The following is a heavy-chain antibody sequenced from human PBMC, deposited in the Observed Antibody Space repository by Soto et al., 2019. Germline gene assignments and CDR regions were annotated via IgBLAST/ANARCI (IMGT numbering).Heavy chain of an antibody. J-gene: IGHJ6*02. CDR3: STSVYCSTTRCYYYYGLDV. Sequence: QVQLVQSGAEVKKPGSSVKVSCKVSGGTFSSHSINWVRQAPGQGPEWMGGIITIFGTENYAQNFQGRVTITADESTSTAYMELSSLTSEDTALYYCSTSVYCSTTRCYYYYGLDVWGQGTTVIVSS. CDR1: GGTFSSHS. D-gene: IGHD2-2*01. V-gene: IGHV1-69*01. CDR2: IITIFGTE.